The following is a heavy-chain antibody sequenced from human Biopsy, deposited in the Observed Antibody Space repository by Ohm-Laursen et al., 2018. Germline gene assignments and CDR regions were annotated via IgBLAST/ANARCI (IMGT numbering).Heavy chain of an antibody. CDR3: ARDRGYYSDRTVPGYFDL. CDR2: VYYTGST. V-gene: IGHV4-59*01. Sequence: GTLSLTCTVSGDSITTYYWSWIRQPPGKGLEWIGYVYYTGSTDYNPSLQSRVTISVDTSKNHFSLRLRSVTPADTAIYYCARDRGYYSDRTVPGYFDLWGRGTLVTVSS. J-gene: IGHJ2*01. CDR1: GDSITTYY. D-gene: IGHD3-22*01.